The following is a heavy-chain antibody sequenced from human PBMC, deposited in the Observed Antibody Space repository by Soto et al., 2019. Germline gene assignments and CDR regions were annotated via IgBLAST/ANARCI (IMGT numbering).Heavy chain of an antibody. CDR2: IYYSGST. V-gene: IGHV4-30-4*01. CDR1: GVSISSGDYY. D-gene: IGHD6-13*01. Sequence: TLETLPLTCTVSGVSISSGDYYLSWIRQPPGKGLEWIGYIYYSGSTYYNPSLKSRVTISVDTSKNQFSLKLSSVTAADTAVYYCARERPDGSRLDPWGQGTLVTVSS. CDR3: ARERPDGSRLDP. J-gene: IGHJ5*02.